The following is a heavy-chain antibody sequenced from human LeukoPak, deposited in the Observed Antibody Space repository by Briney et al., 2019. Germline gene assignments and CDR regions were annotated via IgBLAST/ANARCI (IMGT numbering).Heavy chain of an antibody. V-gene: IGHV3-21*01. D-gene: IGHD4-17*01. CDR2: ISSGSSYI. J-gene: IGHJ4*02. Sequence: PGGSLRLSCAGSGFTFSSYDMHWVRQAPGKGLEWVSSISSGSSYIYYPDSVKGRFTISRDNAKNSLYLQMNTLRAEDTAVYYCARDRTTVTTFDYWGQGTLVTVSS. CDR1: GFTFSSYD. CDR3: ARDRTTVTTFDY.